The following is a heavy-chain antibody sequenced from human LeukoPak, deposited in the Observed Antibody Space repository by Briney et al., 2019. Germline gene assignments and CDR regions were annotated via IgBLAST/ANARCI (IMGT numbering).Heavy chain of an antibody. J-gene: IGHJ4*02. CDR3: ARDAGTTGPIDY. V-gene: IGHV1-46*01. Sequence: ASVKVSCKASGYTFTSYYMHWVRQAPGQGLEWMGIINPSGGSTSYAQKFRGRVTMTRDTSISTAYMELSRLRSDDTAVYYCARDAGTTGPIDYWGQGTLVTVSS. CDR2: INPSGGST. D-gene: IGHD1-7*01. CDR1: GYTFTSYY.